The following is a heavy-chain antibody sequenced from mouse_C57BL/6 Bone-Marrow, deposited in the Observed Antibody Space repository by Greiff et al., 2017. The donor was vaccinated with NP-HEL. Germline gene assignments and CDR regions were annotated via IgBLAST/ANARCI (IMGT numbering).Heavy chain of an antibody. CDR3: ARRYYG. D-gene: IGHD1-1*01. V-gene: IGHV1-76*01. J-gene: IGHJ3*01. CDR1: GYTFTDYY. CDR2: IYPGSGNT. Sequence: QVQLQQSGAELVRPGASVKLSCKASGYTFTDYYINWVKQRPGQGLEWIARIYPGSGNTYYNEKFKGKATLTAEKSSSTAYMQLSSLTSEDSAVYFCARRYYGWGQGTLVTVSA.